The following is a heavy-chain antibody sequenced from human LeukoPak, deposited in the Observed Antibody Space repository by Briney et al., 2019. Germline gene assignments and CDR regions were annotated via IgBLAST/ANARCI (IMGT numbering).Heavy chain of an antibody. V-gene: IGHV1-2*02. D-gene: IGHD4-11*01. Sequence: ASVKVFCKASGYPFTGYYMHWVRQAPGQGLEWMGWINPNSGGTNYAQKFQGRVTMTRDTSISTAYMELSRQRSDDTAVYYCARGRATVDEYYYYMDVWGKGTTVTVSS. CDR1: GYPFTGYY. J-gene: IGHJ6*03. CDR3: ARGRATVDEYYYYMDV. CDR2: INPNSGGT.